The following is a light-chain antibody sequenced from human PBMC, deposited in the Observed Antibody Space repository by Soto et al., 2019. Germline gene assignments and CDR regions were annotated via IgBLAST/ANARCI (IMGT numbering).Light chain of an antibody. Sequence: EIVMTQSPATLSVSPGERATLSCRASQSVTSNLAWHQQKPGQAPRLLIYGASTRATGIPARFSGSGSGTEFTLTISSLQSEDFAVYYCQQYNNWPPRGTFGQGTKVEIK. CDR1: QSVTSN. CDR3: QQYNNWPPRGT. V-gene: IGKV3-15*01. J-gene: IGKJ1*01. CDR2: GAS.